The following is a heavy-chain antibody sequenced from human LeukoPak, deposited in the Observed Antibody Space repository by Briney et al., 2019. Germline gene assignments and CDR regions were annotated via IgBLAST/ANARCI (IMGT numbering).Heavy chain of an antibody. CDR3: ARRGSITIFGVVISEYYFDY. Sequence: SETLSLTCAVYGGSFSGCYWSWIRQPPGKGLEWIGEINHSGSTNYNPSLKSRVTISVDTSKNQFSLKLSSVTAADTAVYYCARRGSITIFGVVISEYYFDYWGQGTLVTVSS. CDR1: GGSFSGCY. J-gene: IGHJ4*02. D-gene: IGHD3-3*01. CDR2: INHSGST. V-gene: IGHV4-34*01.